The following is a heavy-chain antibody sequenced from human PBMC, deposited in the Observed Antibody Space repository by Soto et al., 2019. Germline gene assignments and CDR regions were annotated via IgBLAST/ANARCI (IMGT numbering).Heavy chain of an antibody. CDR3: ARERDGDYVSDY. CDR2: IYYSGST. Sequence: GXIXQPPGKGLEWIGSIYYSGSTYYNPSLKSRVTISVDKSKNQFSLKLSSVTAADTAVYYCARERDGDYVSDYWGQGTLVTVSS. D-gene: IGHD4-17*01. J-gene: IGHJ4*02. V-gene: IGHV4-39*07.